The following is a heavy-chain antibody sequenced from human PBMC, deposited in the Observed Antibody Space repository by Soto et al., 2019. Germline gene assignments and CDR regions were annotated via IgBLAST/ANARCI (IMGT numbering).Heavy chain of an antibody. Sequence: PSQTLSLTCPISWDSVSSNSSAWNWIRQSPSRGLEWLGRTYYRSKGYNEYAVSVKSRITINPDTSKSQFSLHLNSVTPEDTAVYYCAGGSGSLNYWGQGSLVTVPS. CDR3: AGGSGSLNY. V-gene: IGHV6-1*01. D-gene: IGHD3-10*01. CDR2: TYYRSKGYN. CDR1: WDSVSSNSSA. J-gene: IGHJ4*02.